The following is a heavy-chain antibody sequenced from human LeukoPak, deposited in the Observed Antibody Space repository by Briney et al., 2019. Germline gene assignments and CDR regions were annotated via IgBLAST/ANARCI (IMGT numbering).Heavy chain of an antibody. CDR3: AKDSGYAFDI. CDR1: GFTFRTSG. V-gene: IGHV3-48*01. D-gene: IGHD1-26*01. CDR2: ISSSGTTI. J-gene: IGHJ3*02. Sequence: GGSLRLSCAASGFTFRTSGMNWVRQAPGKGLEWVSYISSSGTTISYAQSVKGRFTITRDNAQNSLTLHMNTLRADDTAVYYCAKDSGYAFDIWGQGTMVTVSS.